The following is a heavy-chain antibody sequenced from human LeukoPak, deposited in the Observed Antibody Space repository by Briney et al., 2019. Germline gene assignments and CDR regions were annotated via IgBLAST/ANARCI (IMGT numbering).Heavy chain of an antibody. CDR1: GGTFSSYA. V-gene: IGHV1-69*05. CDR3: ARGTSVLRFLEWLSDFDY. Sequence: GASVKVSCKASGGTFSSYAISWVQQAPGQGLEWMGGIIPIFGTANYAQKFQGRVTITRDTSASTAYMELSSLRSEDTAVYYCARGTSVLRFLEWLSDFDYWGQGTLVTVSS. J-gene: IGHJ4*02. D-gene: IGHD3-3*01. CDR2: IIPIFGTA.